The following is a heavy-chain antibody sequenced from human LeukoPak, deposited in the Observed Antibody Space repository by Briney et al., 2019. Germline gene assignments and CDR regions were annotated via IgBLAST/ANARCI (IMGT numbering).Heavy chain of an antibody. CDR2: INHSGST. CDR3: ARHDISGVYFDY. CDR1: GGSFSGYY. V-gene: IGHV4-34*01. J-gene: IGHJ4*02. D-gene: IGHD3-9*01. Sequence: SETLSLTCAVYGGSFSGYYWSWIRQPPGKGLEWIGEINHSGSTNYNPSLKSRVTISVDTSKNQFSLKLSSVTAADTAVYYCARHDISGVYFDYWGQGTLVTVSS.